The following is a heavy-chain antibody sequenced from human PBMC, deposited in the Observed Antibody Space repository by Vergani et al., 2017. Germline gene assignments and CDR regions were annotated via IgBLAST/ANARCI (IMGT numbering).Heavy chain of an antibody. CDR3: AREGGIAARSPSYGMDV. CDR2: IIPIFGTA. V-gene: IGHV1-69*01. Sequence: QVQLVQSGAEVKKPGSSVKVSCKASGGTFSSYAISWVRQAPGQGLEWMGGIIPIFGTANYAQKFQGRVTITADESTSTAYMELSSLRSEDTAVYYCAREGGIAARSPSYGMDVWGQGTTVTVSS. D-gene: IGHD6-6*01. CDR1: GGTFSSYA. J-gene: IGHJ6*02.